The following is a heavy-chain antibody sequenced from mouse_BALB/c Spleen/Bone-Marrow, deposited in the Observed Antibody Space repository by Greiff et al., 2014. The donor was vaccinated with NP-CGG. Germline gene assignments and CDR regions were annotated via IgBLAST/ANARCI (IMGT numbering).Heavy chain of an antibody. V-gene: IGHV2-6-7*01. CDR3: ARDGYDYAMDY. CDR1: GFSLTGYA. D-gene: IGHD2-2*01. CDR2: IWGDGST. J-gene: IGHJ4*01. Sequence: QVQLKESGPGLVAPSQSLSITCTVSGFSLTGYAVNWVRQPPGKGLEWLGMIWGDGSTDYNSALKSRLSISKDNSKSQVFLKVNSLQTDDTARYYCARDGYDYAMDYWGQGTSVTVSS.